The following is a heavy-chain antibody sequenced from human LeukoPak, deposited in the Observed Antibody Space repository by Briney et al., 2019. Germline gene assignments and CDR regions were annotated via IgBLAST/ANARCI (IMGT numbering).Heavy chain of an antibody. CDR2: IYHSGST. CDR1: GGSISSSNW. J-gene: IGHJ4*02. CDR3: ARHRGYSGYVDY. V-gene: IGHV4-4*02. Sequence: PSETLSLTCAVSGGSISSSNWWSWVRQPPGRGLEWIGEIYHSGSTNYNPSLKSRVTISVDTSKNQFSLKLSSVTAADTAVYYCARHRGYSGYVDYWGQGTLVTVSS. D-gene: IGHD5-12*01.